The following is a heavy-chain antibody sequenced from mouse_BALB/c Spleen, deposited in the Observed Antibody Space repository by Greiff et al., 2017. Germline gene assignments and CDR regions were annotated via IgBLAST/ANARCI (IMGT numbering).Heavy chain of an antibody. CDR3: ARGGGLRPPFDY. CDR1: GYTFTSYW. CDR2: INPSTGYT. J-gene: IGHJ2*01. D-gene: IGHD2-2*01. Sequence: VKLMESGAELAKPGASVKMSCKASGYTFTSYWMHWVKQRPGQGLEWIGYINPSTGYTEYNQKFKDKATLTADKSSSTAYMQLSSLTSEDSAVYYCARGGGLRPPFDYRGQGTTLTVSS. V-gene: IGHV1-7*01.